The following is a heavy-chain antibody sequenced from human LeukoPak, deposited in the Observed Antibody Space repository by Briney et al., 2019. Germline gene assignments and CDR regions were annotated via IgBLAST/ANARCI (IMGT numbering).Heavy chain of an antibody. D-gene: IGHD6-13*01. J-gene: IGHJ3*02. Sequence: SGGSLRLSCAASGFTFSSYRMNWVRQAPGKGLEWVSSISTSSSHINYADSVKGRFTISRDNAKNSLYLQMNSLRAEDTAVYYCARGGSSSPTYPAFDIWGQGTMVTVSS. CDR3: ARGGSSSPTYPAFDI. CDR1: GFTFSSYR. CDR2: ISTSSSHI. V-gene: IGHV3-21*01.